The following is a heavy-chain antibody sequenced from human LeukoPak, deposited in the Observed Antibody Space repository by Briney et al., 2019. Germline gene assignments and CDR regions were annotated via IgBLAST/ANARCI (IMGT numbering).Heavy chain of an antibody. J-gene: IGHJ4*02. CDR3: ARQYYMGASDY. D-gene: IGHD1-26*01. Sequence: SETLSLTCTVSGGSIRSYYWSWIRQPPGKGLEWIGSIYYSGSTYYNPSLKSRVTISVDTSKNQFSLKLSSVTAADTAVYYCARQYYMGASDYWGQGTLVTVSS. CDR1: GGSIRSYY. V-gene: IGHV4-59*05. CDR2: IYYSGST.